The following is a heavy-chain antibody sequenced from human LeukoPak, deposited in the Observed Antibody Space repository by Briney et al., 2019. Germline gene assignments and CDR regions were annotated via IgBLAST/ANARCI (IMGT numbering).Heavy chain of an antibody. CDR1: GFTFSSYW. V-gene: IGHV3-7*01. CDR2: IKQDGSEK. D-gene: IGHD2-21*02. J-gene: IGHJ4*02. CDR3: ARRRRVAYCGGDCYGFDY. Sequence: GGSLRLSCAASGFTFSSYWMSWVRQAPGKGLEWVANIKQDGSEKYYVDSVKGRFTISRDNAKNSLYLQMNSLRAEDTAVYYCARRRRVAYCGGDCYGFDYWGQGTLVTVSS.